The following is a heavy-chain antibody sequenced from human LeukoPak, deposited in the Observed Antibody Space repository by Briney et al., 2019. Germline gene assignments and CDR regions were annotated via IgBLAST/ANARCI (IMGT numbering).Heavy chain of an antibody. J-gene: IGHJ4*02. Sequence: SETLSLTCAVYGGSFSVYYWSWIRQPPGKGLEWIGEINHSGSTNYNPSLKSRVTISVDTSKNQFSLKLSSVTAADTAVYYCARGWPSITIFGVVIKGGSYFDYWGQGTLSPSPQ. D-gene: IGHD3-3*01. CDR1: GGSFSVYY. CDR3: ARGWPSITIFGVVIKGGSYFDY. V-gene: IGHV4-34*01. CDR2: INHSGST.